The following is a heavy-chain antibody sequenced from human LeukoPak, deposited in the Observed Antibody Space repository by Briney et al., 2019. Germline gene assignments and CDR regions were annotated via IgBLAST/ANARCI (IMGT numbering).Heavy chain of an antibody. CDR1: GFTVSSNY. CDR2: IYSGGST. J-gene: IGHJ4*02. CDR3: TITITFGGVIAPDY. D-gene: IGHD3-16*02. Sequence: GGSLRLSCAASGFTVSSNYMSWVRQAPGKGLEWVSVIYSGGSTYYADSVKGRFTISRDNAKNSLYLQMNSLRAEDTAVYYCTITITFGGVIAPDYWGQGTLVTVSS. V-gene: IGHV3-53*03.